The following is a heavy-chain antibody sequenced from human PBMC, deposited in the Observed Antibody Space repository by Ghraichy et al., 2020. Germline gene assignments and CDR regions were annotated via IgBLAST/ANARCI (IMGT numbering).Heavy chain of an antibody. D-gene: IGHD4-17*01. V-gene: IGHV1-8*01. CDR3: ARVRDYGDYPEY. CDR2: MNPNSGNT. Sequence: ASVKVSCKVSGYTFTSYDINWVRQATGQGLEWMGWMNPNSGNTGYAQKFQGRVTMTRNTSISTAYMELSSLRSEDTAVYYCARVRDYGDYPEYWGQGTLVTVSS. J-gene: IGHJ4*02. CDR1: GYTFTSYD.